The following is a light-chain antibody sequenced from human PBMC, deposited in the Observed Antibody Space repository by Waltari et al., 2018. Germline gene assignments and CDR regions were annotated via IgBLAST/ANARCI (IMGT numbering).Light chain of an antibody. CDR1: HGISSY. V-gene: IGKV1-9*01. J-gene: IGKJ1*01. CDR2: DAS. CDR3: QQYNNWPQWT. Sequence: DLQLTQSPSFLSASVGDRVTITCRASHGISSYLAWYQQKPGKAPKLLIYDASTLQSGVPSRFSGSGSGTEFTLIISSLQSEDFAVYYCQQYNNWPQWTFGQGTKVEIK.